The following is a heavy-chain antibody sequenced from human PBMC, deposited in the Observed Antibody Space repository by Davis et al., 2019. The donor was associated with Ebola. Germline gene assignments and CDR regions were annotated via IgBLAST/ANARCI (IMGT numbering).Heavy chain of an antibody. D-gene: IGHD5-24*01. CDR3: VRGSDAYKTGY. Sequence: SETLSLTCRLSGGSVGSDYWSWIRQSPGKGLEWLAFISNGGRTIYNPSLRGRVTTSFDTSKNQFSMEVRSVTAADTAFYYCVRGSDAYKTGYWGQGTLVTVSS. J-gene: IGHJ4*02. CDR1: GGSVGSDY. V-gene: IGHV4-59*02. CDR2: ISNGGRT.